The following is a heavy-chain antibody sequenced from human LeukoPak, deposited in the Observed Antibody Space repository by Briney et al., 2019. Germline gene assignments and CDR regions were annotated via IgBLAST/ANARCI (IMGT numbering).Heavy chain of an antibody. CDR2: INHSGST. CDR3: ARGRYSSSEIDY. Sequence: SETLSLTCAVYGGSFSGCYWSWIRQPPGKGLEWIGEINHSGSTNYNPSLKSRVTISVDTSKNQFSLKLSSVTAADTAVYYCARGRYSSSEIDYWGQGTLVTVSS. CDR1: GGSFSGCY. J-gene: IGHJ4*02. D-gene: IGHD6-13*01. V-gene: IGHV4-34*01.